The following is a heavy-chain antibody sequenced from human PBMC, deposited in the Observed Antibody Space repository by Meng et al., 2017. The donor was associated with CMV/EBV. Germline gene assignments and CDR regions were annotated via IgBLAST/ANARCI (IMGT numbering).Heavy chain of an antibody. CDR2: ISESGGAT. CDR1: GFTFSSFV. CDR3: ARKRVDLETYGACDY. D-gene: IGHD3-3*01. V-gene: IGHV3-23*01. Sequence: LSLTCAASGFTFSSFVMTWVRQAPGKGLEWVSAISESGGATNYADSVKGRFTISRDNSKKTVYLQMNSLRAEDTARYYCARKRVDLETYGACDYWGQGTLVTVSS. J-gene: IGHJ4*02.